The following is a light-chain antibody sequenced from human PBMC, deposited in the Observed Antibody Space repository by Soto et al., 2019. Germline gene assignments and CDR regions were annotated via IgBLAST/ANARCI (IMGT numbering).Light chain of an antibody. J-gene: IGLJ1*01. Sequence: QSVLTQPPSASGTPGQRVTISCSGSSSNIGSNYVYWYQQLPGTAPKLLIYRNNQRPSGVPDRFSGSKSGTSASLAISGLRSEDEADYYCAAWDDILSVPYVFGTGTKLTVL. CDR3: AAWDDILSVPYV. CDR2: RNN. CDR1: SSNIGSNY. V-gene: IGLV1-47*01.